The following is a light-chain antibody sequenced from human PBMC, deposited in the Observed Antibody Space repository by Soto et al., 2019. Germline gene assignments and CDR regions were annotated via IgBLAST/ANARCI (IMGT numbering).Light chain of an antibody. V-gene: IGKV3-20*01. J-gene: IGKJ1*01. Sequence: NGLSQSPGSLSLSPGERATLSCRASQSLSSNYLAGYQQKPGQAPRLVVYGASSRATGVPDRFSASGSGTDFTLTISRLEPEDFAVYYCQQYAKAPLTFGQGTKVDIK. CDR3: QQYAKAPLT. CDR2: GAS. CDR1: QSLSSNY.